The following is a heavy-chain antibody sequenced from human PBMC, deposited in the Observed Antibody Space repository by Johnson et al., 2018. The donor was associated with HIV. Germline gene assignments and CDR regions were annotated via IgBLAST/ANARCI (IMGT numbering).Heavy chain of an antibody. CDR3: ARDRTSQRWELLPDDAFDI. CDR2: ISISGSTI. D-gene: IGHD1-26*01. Sequence: QVQLVESGGGLVKPGGSLRLSCAASGFTFSDYYMSWIRQAPGKGLEWVSYISISGSTIYYADSVKGRFTISRDNAKNSLYLQMNSLRAEDTAVYYCARDRTSQRWELLPDDAFDIWGRGTMVTVSS. CDR1: GFTFSDYY. J-gene: IGHJ3*02. V-gene: IGHV3-11*04.